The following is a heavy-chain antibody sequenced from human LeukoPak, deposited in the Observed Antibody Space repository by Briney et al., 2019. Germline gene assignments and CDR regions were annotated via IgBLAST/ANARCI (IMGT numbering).Heavy chain of an antibody. V-gene: IGHV3-7*01. D-gene: IGHD2-15*01. CDR2: IKQDGSEK. CDR3: ASLLEDY. Sequence: GGSLRLSCTASGFTFSSYWVNWVRQAPGKGLEWVANIKQDGSEKYYMDSVKGRFTISRDNAKNSLYLQMSSLRVEDTAVYYCASLLEDYWGQGTLVTVSS. CDR1: GFTFSSYW. J-gene: IGHJ4*02.